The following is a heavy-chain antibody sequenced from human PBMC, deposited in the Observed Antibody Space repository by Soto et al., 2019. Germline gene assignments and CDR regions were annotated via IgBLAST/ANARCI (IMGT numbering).Heavy chain of an antibody. J-gene: IGHJ4*02. CDR3: ARELFSVDIVVVPAATD. V-gene: IGHV3-21*01. CDR2: ISSSSSYI. Sequence: GGSQRLFCAASGFTFSSYSMNWVRQAPGKGLEWVSSISSSSSYIYYADSVKGRFTISRDNAKNSLYLQMNSLRAEDTAVYYCARELFSVDIVVVPAATDWGQGTLVTVSS. CDR1: GFTFSSYS. D-gene: IGHD2-2*01.